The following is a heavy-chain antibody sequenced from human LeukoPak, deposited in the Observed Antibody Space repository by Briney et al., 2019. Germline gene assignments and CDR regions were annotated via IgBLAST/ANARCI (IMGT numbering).Heavy chain of an antibody. CDR1: GYTFTNYT. Sequence: ASVKVSCKASGYTFTNYTINWVGLAPGQGLEWMGRINPNSGGTNYAQKFQGRVTMTRDTSISTAYMELSRLRSDDTAVYYCARDLRVSGNYYYGMDVWGQGTTVTVSS. CDR3: ARDLRVSGNYYYGMDV. D-gene: IGHD3-10*01. CDR2: INPNSGGT. V-gene: IGHV1-2*06. J-gene: IGHJ6*02.